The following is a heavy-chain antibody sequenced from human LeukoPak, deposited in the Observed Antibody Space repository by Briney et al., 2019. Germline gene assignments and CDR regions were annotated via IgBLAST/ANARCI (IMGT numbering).Heavy chain of an antibody. CDR3: ARTPGHGDY. Sequence: SETLSLTCTVSGGSISSYYWSWIRQPPGKGLEWIGYIYYTGSTSYNPSLKSRVTISADTSKNQFSLKLSSVTAADTAVYYCARTPGHGDYWGQGTLVTVSS. CDR1: GGSISSYY. J-gene: IGHJ4*02. D-gene: IGHD1-14*01. V-gene: IGHV4-59*12. CDR2: IYYTGST.